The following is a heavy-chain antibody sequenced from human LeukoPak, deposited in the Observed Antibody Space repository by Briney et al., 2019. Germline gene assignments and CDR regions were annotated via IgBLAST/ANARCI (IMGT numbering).Heavy chain of an antibody. J-gene: IGHJ3*02. Sequence: SETLSLTCAVYGGSFSGYYWSWIRQPPGKGLEWIGEINHSGSTNYNPSLKSRVTTSVDTSKNQFSLKLSSVTAADTAVYYCARSSGWYGKAFDIWGQGTMVTVSS. D-gene: IGHD6-19*01. CDR2: INHSGST. V-gene: IGHV4-34*01. CDR1: GGSFSGYY. CDR3: ARSSGWYGKAFDI.